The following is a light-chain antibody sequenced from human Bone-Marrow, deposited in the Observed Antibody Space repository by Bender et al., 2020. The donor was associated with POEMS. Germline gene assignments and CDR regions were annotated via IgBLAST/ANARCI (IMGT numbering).Light chain of an antibody. CDR2: G. CDR1: SSNIGARYD. Sequence: SALTQPPSVSGAPGQKVTISCTGSSSNIGARYDVHWYQQLPGTAPKLLTNGGRFSASKSGNTASLTISGLQAEDEADYHCCSFAGSSGFVFGTGTKVTVL. CDR3: CSFAGSSGFV. J-gene: IGLJ1*01. V-gene: IGLV1-40*01.